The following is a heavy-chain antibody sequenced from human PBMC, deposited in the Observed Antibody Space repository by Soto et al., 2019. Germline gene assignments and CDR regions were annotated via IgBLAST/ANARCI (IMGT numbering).Heavy chain of an antibody. J-gene: IGHJ4*02. CDR3: ARHPSGSSFDY. CDR2: IYYSGKT. D-gene: IGHD1-26*01. V-gene: IGHV4-39*01. CDR1: SFSIRKGSHF. Sequence: SGTMSLTCIVHSFSIRKGSHFWIWIRQPPGKALEWIGTIYYSGKTYYNPSLQSRVTLSVDTSKNHFSLKLSSVSAADTAVYYCARHPSGSSFDYWGQGTLVTVS.